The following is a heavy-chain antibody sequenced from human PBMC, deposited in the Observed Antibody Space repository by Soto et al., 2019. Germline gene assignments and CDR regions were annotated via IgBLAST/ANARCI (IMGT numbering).Heavy chain of an antibody. CDR2: IYTGGST. J-gene: IGHJ5*02. D-gene: IGHD6-13*01. V-gene: IGHV4-4*07. CDR3: AREVAAADYYNWFDP. Sequence: SETLSLTCTVSGGSISSYYWSWIRQPAGKGLEWIGRIYTGGSTNYNPSLKSRVTMSVDTSKNQFSLKLSSVTAADTAVYYCAREVAAADYYNWFDPWGQGTLVTVSS. CDR1: GGSISSYY.